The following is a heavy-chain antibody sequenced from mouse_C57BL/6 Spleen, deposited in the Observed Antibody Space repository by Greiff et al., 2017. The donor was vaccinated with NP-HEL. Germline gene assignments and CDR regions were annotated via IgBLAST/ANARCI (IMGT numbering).Heavy chain of an antibody. J-gene: IGHJ2*01. CDR1: GYTFTDYY. D-gene: IGHD1-1*01. CDR2: INPYNGGT. V-gene: IGHV1-19*01. Sequence: EVQLQQSGPVLVKPGASVKMSCKASGYTFTDYYMNWVKQSHGKSLEWIGVINPYNGGTSYNQKFKGKATLTVDKSSSTAYMELNSLTSEDSAVYYCARVSYYGSSWYYFDYWGQGTTLTVSS. CDR3: ARVSYYGSSWYYFDY.